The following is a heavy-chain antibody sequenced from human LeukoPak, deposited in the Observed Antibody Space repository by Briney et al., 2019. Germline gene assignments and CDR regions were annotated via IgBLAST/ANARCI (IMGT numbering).Heavy chain of an antibody. Sequence: GGSLRLSCAVSGFTFDDYAMHWVRQVPGKGLEWVSGINWNSDSIGYADSVKGRFTTSRDNAKNSLYLQMNSLRAEDTAFYYCAINGGGDSGYGNFDYWGQGTLVTVSS. CDR3: AINGGGDSGYGNFDY. D-gene: IGHD5-12*01. CDR1: GFTFDDYA. CDR2: INWNSDSI. J-gene: IGHJ4*02. V-gene: IGHV3-9*01.